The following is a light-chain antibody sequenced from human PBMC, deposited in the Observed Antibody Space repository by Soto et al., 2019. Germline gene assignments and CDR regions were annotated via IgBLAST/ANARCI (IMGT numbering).Light chain of an antibody. V-gene: IGLV2-8*01. CDR2: EVS. CDR1: SSDVGGYNY. J-gene: IGLJ2*01. CDR3: SSYAGSNNLVV. Sequence: QSALTQPPSASGSPGQSVTISCTGTSSDVGGYNYVSWYQQHPGKAPKLMIYEVSKRPSGVPDRFSGSKSGNTASLTVSGLQAWDEGDYYCSSYAGSNNLVVFGGGTKLTVL.